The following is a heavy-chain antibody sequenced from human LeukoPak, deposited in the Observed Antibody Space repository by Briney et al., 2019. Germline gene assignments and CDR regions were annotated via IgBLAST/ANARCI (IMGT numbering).Heavy chain of an antibody. Sequence: GGSLRLSCAASGFTFSSYSMNWVRQAPGKGLEWVSSISSSSSYIYYADSVKGRFTISRDNAKKSLYLQMNSLRAEDTAVYYCARGRRYCSGGSCYSSSFDPWGQGTLVTVSS. CDR1: GFTFSSYS. CDR3: ARGRRYCSGGSCYSSSFDP. J-gene: IGHJ5*02. V-gene: IGHV3-21*01. D-gene: IGHD2-15*01. CDR2: ISSSSSYI.